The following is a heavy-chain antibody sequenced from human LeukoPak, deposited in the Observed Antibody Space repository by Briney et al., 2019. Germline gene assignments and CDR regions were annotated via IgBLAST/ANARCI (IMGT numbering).Heavy chain of an antibody. J-gene: IGHJ4*02. CDR2: INWSGETT. CDR1: GFVFDDYG. Sequence: PGGSLRLSCVASGFVFDDYGMTWVRQAPGKGLEWVSSINWSGETTHYADSVEGRFTVARDNAKNSLFLEMNNLRPEDTALYYCARDLSDTWSTCWGPGTLVIVSS. V-gene: IGHV3-20*04. D-gene: IGHD3-3*01. CDR3: ARDLSDTWSTC.